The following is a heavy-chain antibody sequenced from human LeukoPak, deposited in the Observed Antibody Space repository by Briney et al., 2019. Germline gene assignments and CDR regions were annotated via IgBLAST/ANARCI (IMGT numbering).Heavy chain of an antibody. V-gene: IGHV3-23*01. CDR1: GFTFSSYS. CDR3: AKTKAAGTDDY. Sequence: GGSLRLSCAASGFTFSSYSMNWVRQAPGKGLEWVSAISGSGGSTYYADSVKGRFTISRDNSKNTLYLQMNSLRAEDTAVYYCAKTKAAGTDDYWGQGTLVTVSS. J-gene: IGHJ4*02. D-gene: IGHD6-13*01. CDR2: ISGSGGST.